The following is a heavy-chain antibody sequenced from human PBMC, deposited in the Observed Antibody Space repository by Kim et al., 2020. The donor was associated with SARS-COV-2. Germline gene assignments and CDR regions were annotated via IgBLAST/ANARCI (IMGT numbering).Heavy chain of an antibody. CDR1: GFTFSSYA. V-gene: IGHV3-23*03. J-gene: IGHJ6*02. Sequence: GGSLRLSCAASGFTFSSYAMSWVRQAPGKGLEWVSVIYSGGSSTYYADSVKGRFTISRDNSKNTLYLQMNSLRAEDTAVYYCAKNRIAARPDYYYGMDVWGQGTTVTVSS. D-gene: IGHD6-6*01. CDR3: AKNRIAARPDYYYGMDV. CDR2: IYSGGSST.